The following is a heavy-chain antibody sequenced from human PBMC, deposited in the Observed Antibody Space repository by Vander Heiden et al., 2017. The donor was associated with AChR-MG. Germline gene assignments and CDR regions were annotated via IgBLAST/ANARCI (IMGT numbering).Heavy chain of an antibody. Sequence: QMQLVQSGAEVKKTGSSVKVSCKASGYTFTYRYLHWVRQAPGQALEWMGWITPFNGNTNYAQKFQDRVTITRDRSMSTAYMELSSLRSEDTAMYYCAESGDTPGGATGYWFDPWGQGTLVTVSS. CDR1: GYTFTYRY. J-gene: IGHJ5*02. D-gene: IGHD1-26*01. V-gene: IGHV1-45*02. CDR3: AESGDTPGGATGYWFDP. CDR2: ITPFNGNT.